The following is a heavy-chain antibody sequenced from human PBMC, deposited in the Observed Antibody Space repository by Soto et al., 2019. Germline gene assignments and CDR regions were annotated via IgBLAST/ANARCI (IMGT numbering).Heavy chain of an antibody. Sequence: QVQLVQSGAEVKKPGASVKVSCKASGYTFTSYDINWVRQATGQGLEWMGWMNPNSGNTGYAQKFQGRGTMTRNTSISTAYMELGGLRSEDTAVYYCAIRVWGQQLVNFDPWGQGTLVTVSS. J-gene: IGHJ5*02. CDR1: GYTFTSYD. V-gene: IGHV1-8*01. D-gene: IGHD6-13*01. CDR2: MNPNSGNT. CDR3: AIRVWGQQLVNFDP.